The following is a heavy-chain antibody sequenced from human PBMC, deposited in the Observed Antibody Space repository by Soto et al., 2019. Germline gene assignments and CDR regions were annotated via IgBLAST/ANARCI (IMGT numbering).Heavy chain of an antibody. V-gene: IGHV3-9*01. J-gene: IGHJ5*02. CDR1: GFTFDDYA. CDR3: AKDYSSSIDSQFDP. CDR2: ISWNSGSI. Sequence: GGSLRLSCAASGFTFDDYAMHWVRQAPGKGLEWVSGISWNSGSIGYADSVKGRFTISRDNAKNSLYLQMNSLRAEDTALYYCAKDYSSSIDSQFDPWGQGTLVTVSS. D-gene: IGHD6-13*01.